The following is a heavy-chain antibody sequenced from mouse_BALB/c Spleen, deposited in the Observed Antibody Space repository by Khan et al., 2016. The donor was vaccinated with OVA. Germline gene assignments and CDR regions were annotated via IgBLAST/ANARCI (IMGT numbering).Heavy chain of an antibody. Sequence: QVQLQQSGAELVKPGTSVKLSCKASGYNFTSYWINWVKLRPGQGLEWIGNIYPGSGSTNYNEKFKSTATLTVDTSSSTADMQLSSLASEDSALNCCARRGYWGLGYIDYWGLGTTLTVSS. CDR1: GYNFTSYW. CDR3: ARRGYWGLGYIDY. J-gene: IGHJ2*01. V-gene: IGHV1-55*01. D-gene: IGHD3-1*01. CDR2: IYPGSGST.